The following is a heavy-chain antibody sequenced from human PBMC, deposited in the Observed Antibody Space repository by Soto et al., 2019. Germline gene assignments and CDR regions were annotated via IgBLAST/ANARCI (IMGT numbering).Heavy chain of an antibody. J-gene: IGHJ5*02. Sequence: QVQLQESGPRLVKPSQTLSLTCTVSGDSISRGGYYWNWLRQHPRKGLEWIGYIYHSGSTIYNPSLKSRVTISVDTSKNRLSLELSNVTAADTAIYYCARDGAGAYGLGWFDPWGQGILVTVS. CDR1: GDSISRGGYY. CDR2: IYHSGST. D-gene: IGHD2-21*01. V-gene: IGHV4-31*03. CDR3: ARDGAGAYGLGWFDP.